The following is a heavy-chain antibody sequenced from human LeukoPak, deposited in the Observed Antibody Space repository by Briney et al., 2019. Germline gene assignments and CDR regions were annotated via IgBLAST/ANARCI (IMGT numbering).Heavy chain of an antibody. V-gene: IGHV4-4*02. CDR1: GGSISSSNW. CDR2: IYHSGST. D-gene: IGHD1-26*01. J-gene: IGHJ4*02. Sequence: SGTLSLTCAVSGGSISSSNWWSWVRQPPGKGLEWIGEIYHSGSTNYNPSLKSRVTISVDKSKTQFSLKLSSVTAADTAVYYCARVDIVGATGFDYWGQGTLVTVSS. CDR3: ARVDIVGATGFDY.